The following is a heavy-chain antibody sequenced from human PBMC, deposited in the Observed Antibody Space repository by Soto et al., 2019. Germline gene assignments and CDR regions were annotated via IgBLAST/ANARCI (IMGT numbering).Heavy chain of an antibody. D-gene: IGHD4-4*01. J-gene: IGHJ4*02. CDR2: ISYDGSNK. Sequence: QVQLVESGGGVVQPGRSLRLSCAASGFTFSSYGMHWVRQAPGKGLEWVAVISYDGSNKYYADSVKGRFTISRDNSKNTLYPQMNSLGAEDTAVYYGAKGVHDYNFWGQGTLVTVSS. CDR1: GFTFSSYG. CDR3: AKGVHDYNF. V-gene: IGHV3-30*18.